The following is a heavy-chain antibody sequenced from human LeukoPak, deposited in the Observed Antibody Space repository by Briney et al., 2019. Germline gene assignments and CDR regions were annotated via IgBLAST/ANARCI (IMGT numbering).Heavy chain of an antibody. CDR3: ARGRAGAAISTNFDY. V-gene: IGHV3-33*01. J-gene: IGHJ4*02. Sequence: PGRSLRLSCAASGFTFSSYGMHWVRQAPGKGLEWVAVIWYDGSNKYYADSVKGRFTISRDNSKNTLYLQMNSLRAEDTAVYYCARGRAGAAISTNFDYWGQGTLVTVSS. CDR1: GFTFSSYG. D-gene: IGHD2/OR15-2a*01. CDR2: IWYDGSNK.